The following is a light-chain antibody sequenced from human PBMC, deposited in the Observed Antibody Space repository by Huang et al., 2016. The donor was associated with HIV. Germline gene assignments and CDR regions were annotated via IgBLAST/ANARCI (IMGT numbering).Light chain of an antibody. J-gene: IGKJ5*01. CDR1: QDIKKN. Sequence: DIQMTQSPSSLSASVGDRVTTTCQASQDIKKNLNWYQQKPGKAPKLLIYGASNMETGIPSRFSGSGSGTDFTITISGLQPEDFATYYCQHYDNVPPTFGQGTRLDIK. CDR2: GAS. V-gene: IGKV1-33*01. CDR3: QHYDNVPPT.